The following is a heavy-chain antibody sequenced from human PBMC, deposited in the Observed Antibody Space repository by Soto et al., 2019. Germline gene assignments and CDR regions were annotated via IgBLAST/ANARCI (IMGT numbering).Heavy chain of an antibody. Sequence: QVQLQESGPGLVKPSETLYLTCTVSGGSISSYYWSWIRQPPGKGLEWIGYIYYSGRTNYNPSLKSRVTISVDTSKNQFSLKLSSVTAADTAVYYCAREGVSSSWYNYYGMDVWGQGTTVTVSS. J-gene: IGHJ6*02. D-gene: IGHD6-13*01. CDR3: AREGVSSSWYNYYGMDV. V-gene: IGHV4-59*01. CDR1: GGSISSYY. CDR2: IYYSGRT.